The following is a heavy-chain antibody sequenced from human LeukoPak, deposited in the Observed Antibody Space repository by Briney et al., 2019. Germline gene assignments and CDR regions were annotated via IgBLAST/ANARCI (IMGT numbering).Heavy chain of an antibody. CDR3: ARDLIVDTAMVTPTDY. V-gene: IGHV3-23*01. D-gene: IGHD5-18*01. J-gene: IGHJ4*02. CDR1: GFTFSSYA. Sequence: GGSLRLSCAASGFTFSSYAMNWVRQAPGKGLEWVSAITGSGSSTYYADSVKGRFTISRDNAKNSLYLQMNSLRAEDTAVYYCARDLIVDTAMVTPTDYWGQGTLVTVSS. CDR2: ITGSGSST.